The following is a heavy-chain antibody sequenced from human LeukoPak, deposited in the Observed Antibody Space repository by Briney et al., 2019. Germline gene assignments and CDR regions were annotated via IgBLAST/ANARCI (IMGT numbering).Heavy chain of an antibody. CDR1: GGSISSYY. D-gene: IGHD2-2*01. CDR2: IYYSGST. J-gene: IGHJ4*02. Sequence: SETLSLTCTVSGGSISSYYWSWIRQPPGKGLEWIGYIYYSGSTNYNPSLQSRVTISVDNSRNQFSLKLTSVTAADTAVYYCMRTYCSNISCFYFDYWGQGTLVTVSS. V-gene: IGHV4-59*12. CDR3: MRTYCSNISCFYFDY.